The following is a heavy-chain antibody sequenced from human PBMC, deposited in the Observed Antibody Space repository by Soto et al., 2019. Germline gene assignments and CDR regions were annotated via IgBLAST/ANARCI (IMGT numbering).Heavy chain of an antibody. Sequence: GASVKVSCKASGYTFTSYAMHWVRQAPGQRLEWMGWINAGNGNTKYSQKFQGRVTITRDTSASTAYMELSSLRSEDTAVYYCARENSGSYGPGGYYYGMDVWGQGTTVTVSS. J-gene: IGHJ6*02. D-gene: IGHD1-26*01. CDR3: ARENSGSYGPGGYYYGMDV. CDR2: INAGNGNT. V-gene: IGHV1-3*01. CDR1: GYTFTSYA.